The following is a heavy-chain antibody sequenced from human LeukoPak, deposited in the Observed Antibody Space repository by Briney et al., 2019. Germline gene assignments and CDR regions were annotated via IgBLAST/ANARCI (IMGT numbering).Heavy chain of an antibody. Sequence: GGSLRLSXAVSGFTFSSYSMNWVRQAPGKGMEWVSSISSTSSYIYYADSVKGRFTISRDNAKNSLYLQMNSLRAEDTAVYYCARDRKTGTLNWFDPWGQGTLVTVSS. CDR3: ARDRKTGTLNWFDP. CDR2: ISSTSSYI. D-gene: IGHD1-1*01. CDR1: GFTFSSYS. V-gene: IGHV3-21*01. J-gene: IGHJ5*02.